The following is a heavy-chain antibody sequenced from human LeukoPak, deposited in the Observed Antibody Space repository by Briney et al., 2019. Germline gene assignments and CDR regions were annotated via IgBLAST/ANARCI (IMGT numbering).Heavy chain of an antibody. Sequence: GGSLRLSCAASGFTLSSYSMNWVRQAPGKGLEWVSSISSSSSYIYYADSVKGRFTISRDNAKNSLYLQMNSLRAEDTAVYYCARVRELGFSDYWGQGTLVTVSS. V-gene: IGHV3-21*01. CDR1: GFTLSSYS. J-gene: IGHJ4*02. D-gene: IGHD5-18*01. CDR3: ARVRELGFSDY. CDR2: ISSSSSYI.